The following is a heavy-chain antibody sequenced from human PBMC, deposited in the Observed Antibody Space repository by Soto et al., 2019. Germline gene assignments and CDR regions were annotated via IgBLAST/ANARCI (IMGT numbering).Heavy chain of an antibody. CDR3: AKGDQFNHYGMDV. Sequence: EVQLLESGGGLVQPGGSLRLSCAASGFTFSSYGMTWVRQAPGKGLEWVSAISGSGASPYYADSVKGRFTISRDNSKNTLYLQMNSLRAEDTAVYYCAKGDQFNHYGMDVWGQGTTVTVSS. V-gene: IGHV3-23*01. J-gene: IGHJ6*02. CDR2: ISGSGASP. D-gene: IGHD2-2*01. CDR1: GFTFSSYG.